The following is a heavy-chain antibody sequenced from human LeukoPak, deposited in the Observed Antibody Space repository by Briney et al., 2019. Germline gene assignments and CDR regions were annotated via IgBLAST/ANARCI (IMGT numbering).Heavy chain of an antibody. D-gene: IGHD5-12*01. Sequence: PGASVKVSCKASGYTFTGYYVHWVRQAPGQGLEWMGWTNPNSGGTNYAQKFQGRVTMTRDTSISTAYMELSRLRSDDTAVYYCATDTRGYSGYDEQGLDYWGQGTLVTVSS. CDR1: GYTFTGYY. J-gene: IGHJ4*02. CDR2: TNPNSGGT. CDR3: ATDTRGYSGYDEQGLDY. V-gene: IGHV1-2*02.